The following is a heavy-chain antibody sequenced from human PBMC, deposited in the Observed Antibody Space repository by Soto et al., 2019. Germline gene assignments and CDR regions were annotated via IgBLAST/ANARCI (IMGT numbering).Heavy chain of an antibody. CDR3: AVDLGGYDRFDL. Sequence: EVQLVESGGGLVKPGGSLRLSCAVSGFSFIDYTMAWVRQTPGNGLEWVSSISSDGGYITYADSFKGRFTISRDDAKESVFLPLDSLRLADPALYYCAVDLGGYDRFDLWRQGTGVTVSS. V-gene: IGHV3-21*02. D-gene: IGHD5-12*01. CDR1: GFSFIDYT. J-gene: IGHJ6*01. CDR2: ISSDGGYI.